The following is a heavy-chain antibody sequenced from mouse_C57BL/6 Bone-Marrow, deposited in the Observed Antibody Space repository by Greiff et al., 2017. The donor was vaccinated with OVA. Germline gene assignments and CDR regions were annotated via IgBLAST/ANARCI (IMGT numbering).Heavy chain of an antibody. J-gene: IGHJ4*01. Sequence: QVQLQQPGAELVKPGASVKMSCKASGYTFTSYWITWVKQRPGQGLEWIGDIYPGSGSTNYNEKFKSKATLTVDTSSSTAYMQLSSLTSEDSAVYYCARRLLRGSSYYAMDYWGQGTSVTVSS. D-gene: IGHD1-1*01. CDR2: IYPGSGST. V-gene: IGHV1-55*01. CDR3: ARRLLRGSSYYAMDY. CDR1: GYTFTSYW.